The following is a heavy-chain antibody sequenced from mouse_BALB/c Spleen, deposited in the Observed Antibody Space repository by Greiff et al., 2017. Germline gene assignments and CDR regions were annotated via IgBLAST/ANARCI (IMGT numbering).Heavy chain of an antibody. CDR3: ARSEAYGNYAWFAY. D-gene: IGHD2-1*01. J-gene: IGHJ3*01. V-gene: IGHV5-17*02. CDR1: GFTFSSFG. CDR2: ISSGSSTI. Sequence: EVHLVESGGGLVQPGGSRKLSCAASGFTFSSFGMHWVRQAPEKGLEWVAYISSGSSTIYYADTVKGRFTISRDNPKNTLFLQMTSLRSEDTAMYYCARSEAYGNYAWFAYWGQGTLVTVSA.